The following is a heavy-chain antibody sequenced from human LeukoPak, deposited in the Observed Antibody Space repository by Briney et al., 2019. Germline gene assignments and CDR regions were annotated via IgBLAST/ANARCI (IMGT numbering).Heavy chain of an antibody. Sequence: GESLRLSCVAPGFTFSTYTFNWVRQAQGKGLDWLSYISSGGLTIFYADSVKGRFTISRDNTKNAIYLDMTNLRAEDTAVYYCARDFDYGDYIDFWGQGTLVAVSS. V-gene: IGHV3-48*04. J-gene: IGHJ4*02. D-gene: IGHD4/OR15-4a*01. CDR3: ARDFDYGDYIDF. CDR1: GFTFSTYT. CDR2: ISSGGLTI.